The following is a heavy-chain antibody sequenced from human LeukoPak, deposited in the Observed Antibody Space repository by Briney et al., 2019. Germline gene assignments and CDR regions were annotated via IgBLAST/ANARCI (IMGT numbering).Heavy chain of an antibody. CDR1: GFTVSSNY. D-gene: IGHD3-22*01. V-gene: IGHV3-53*01. Sequence: PGGSLRPSCAASGFTVSSNYMNWVRQAPGKGLEWVSIIYSGGSTYYADSVRGRFTISRDNSKNTLYLQMNSLTAEDTAVYYCARWDSIGYHKNYFEYWGQGTLVTVSS. J-gene: IGHJ4*02. CDR2: IYSGGST. CDR3: ARWDSIGYHKNYFEY.